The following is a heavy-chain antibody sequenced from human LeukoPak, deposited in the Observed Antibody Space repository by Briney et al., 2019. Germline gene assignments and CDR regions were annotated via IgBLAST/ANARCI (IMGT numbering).Heavy chain of an antibody. D-gene: IGHD3-22*01. V-gene: IGHV3-73*01. CDR3: TSDSSGYYRWYFDY. CDR2: IRSTANGYAT. Sequence: GGSLRLSCAASGFTFSGSALHWVRQASGKGLEWVGRIRSTANGYATAYAASVKGRFTISRDDSKNTAYLQMDSLKTEDTAVYYCTSDSSGYYRWYFDYWGQGTLVTVSS. CDR1: GFTFSGSA. J-gene: IGHJ4*02.